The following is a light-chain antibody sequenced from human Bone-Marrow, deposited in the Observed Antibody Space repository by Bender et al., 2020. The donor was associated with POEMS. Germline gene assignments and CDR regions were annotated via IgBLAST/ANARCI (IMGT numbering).Light chain of an antibody. V-gene: IGLV2-8*01. CDR2: DVT. J-gene: IGLJ1*01. CDR3: SSYAGSNIYV. CDR1: SSDVGGYNY. Sequence: QSALTQPASVSGSPGQSITISCTGTSSDVGGYNYVSWYQQHPGKAPKLMIYDVTNRPSGVPDRFSGSRSGTTASLTVSGLQAEDEADYYCSSYAGSNIYVFGTGTKVTVL.